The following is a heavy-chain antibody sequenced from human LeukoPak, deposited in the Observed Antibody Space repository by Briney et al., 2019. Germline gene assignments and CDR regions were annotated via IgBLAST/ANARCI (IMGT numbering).Heavy chain of an antibody. CDR1: GGTFSSYA. Sequence: SVKVSCKASGGTFSSYAISWVRQAPGQGLEWMGRIIPILGIANYAQKFQGRVTITADKSTSTAYMELSSLRSEDTAVYYCARKVWYYYYGMDVWGQGTTVTVSS. CDR3: ARKVWYYYYGMDV. J-gene: IGHJ6*02. V-gene: IGHV1-69*04. CDR2: IIPILGIA. D-gene: IGHD2-8*01.